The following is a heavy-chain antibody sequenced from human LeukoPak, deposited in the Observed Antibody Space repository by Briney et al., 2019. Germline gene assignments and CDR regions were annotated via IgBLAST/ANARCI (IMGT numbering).Heavy chain of an antibody. CDR3: ARHGTVSSGSYFDY. CDR1: GGSVTSYY. D-gene: IGHD1-26*01. Sequence: SETLSLTCSVSGGSVTSYYWSWIRQPPGKELEWIGHIHYSGSNNYNPSPKSRVTMFVDKSKNQISLRLSSVTAADTAVYYCARHGTVSSGSYFDYWGQGTQVTLS. CDR2: IHYSGSN. V-gene: IGHV4-59*08. J-gene: IGHJ4*02.